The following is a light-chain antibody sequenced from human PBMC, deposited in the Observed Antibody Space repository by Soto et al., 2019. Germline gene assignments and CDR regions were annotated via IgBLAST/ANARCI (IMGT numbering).Light chain of an antibody. V-gene: IGKV4-1*01. J-gene: IGKJ1*01. CDR3: QQYYSSPPT. CDR2: WAS. CDR1: QNILYSSNNRNY. Sequence: DVVMTQSPDSLAVSLGERATINCKSSQNILYSSNNRNYLAWYQQKPGQSPKLLIYWASTRESGVPDRFSGSGSGTDFTLTISSLQAEDVAVYSCQQYYSSPPTFGHGTKVEIK.